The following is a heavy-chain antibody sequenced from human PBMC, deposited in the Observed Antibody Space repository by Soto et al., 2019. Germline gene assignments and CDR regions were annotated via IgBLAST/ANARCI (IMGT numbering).Heavy chain of an antibody. Sequence: SETLSLTCTVSGGSISSYYWSWIRQPPGKGLEWIGYIYYSGSTNYNPSLKSRVTISVDTSKNQFSLKLSSVTAADTAVYYCARVELLWFGYFDYWGQGTLVTVPQ. CDR2: IYYSGST. CDR1: GGSISSYY. CDR3: ARVELLWFGYFDY. D-gene: IGHD3-10*01. V-gene: IGHV4-59*01. J-gene: IGHJ4*02.